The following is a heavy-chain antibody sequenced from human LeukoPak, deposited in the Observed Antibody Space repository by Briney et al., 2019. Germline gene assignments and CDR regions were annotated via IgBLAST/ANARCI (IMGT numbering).Heavy chain of an antibody. CDR3: ARDVRYSSRPYYFDY. D-gene: IGHD6-13*01. CDR1: GGPISSYY. Sequence: ASETLSLTCTVSGGPISSYYWSWIRQPPGKGLEWIGYIYYSGSTNYNPSLKSRVTISVDTSKNQFSLKLSSVTAADTAVYYCARDVRYSSRPYYFDYWGQGTLVTVSS. J-gene: IGHJ4*02. V-gene: IGHV4-59*01. CDR2: IYYSGST.